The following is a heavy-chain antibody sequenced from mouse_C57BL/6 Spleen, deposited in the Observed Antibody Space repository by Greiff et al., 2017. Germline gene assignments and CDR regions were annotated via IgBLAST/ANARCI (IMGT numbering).Heavy chain of an antibody. CDR1: GYTFTSYW. V-gene: IGHV1-69*01. J-gene: IGHJ2*01. Sequence: VQLQQPGAELVMPGASVKLSCKASGYTFTSYWMHWVKQRPGQGLAWIGEIDPSDSYTNYNQKFKGKSTLTVDKSSSTAYMQLSSLTSEDSAVYYCARSAVTTYDFDYWGQGTTLTVSS. CDR2: IDPSDSYT. D-gene: IGHD2-2*01. CDR3: ARSAVTTYDFDY.